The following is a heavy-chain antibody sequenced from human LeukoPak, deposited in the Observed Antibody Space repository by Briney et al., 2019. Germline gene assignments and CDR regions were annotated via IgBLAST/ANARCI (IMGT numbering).Heavy chain of an antibody. V-gene: IGHV4-39*01. CDR2: IYYSGST. Sequence: SETLSLTCTVSGGSISSSSYYWGWIRQPPGKGLEWIGSIYYSGSTYYNPSLKSRVTISVDTSKNQFSLKLSSVTAADTAVYYCARHGLLRCFDWSPYDWFDPWGQGTLVTVSS. CDR3: ARHGLLRCFDWSPYDWFDP. D-gene: IGHD3-9*01. J-gene: IGHJ5*02. CDR1: GGSISSSSYY.